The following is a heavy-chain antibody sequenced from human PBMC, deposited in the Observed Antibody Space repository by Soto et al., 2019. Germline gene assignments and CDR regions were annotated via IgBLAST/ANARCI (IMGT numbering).Heavy chain of an antibody. CDR3: TTRFTYDSSGTIDY. CDR1: GFTFSNAW. D-gene: IGHD3-22*01. J-gene: IGHJ4*02. CDR2: IKSKTDGGTT. V-gene: IGHV3-15*07. Sequence: PGGSLRLSCAASGFTFSNAWMNWVRQAPGKGLEWVGRIKSKTDGGTTDYAAPVKGRFTISRDDSKNTLYLQMNSLKTEATAVYYCTTRFTYDSSGTIDYWGQGTLVTVSS.